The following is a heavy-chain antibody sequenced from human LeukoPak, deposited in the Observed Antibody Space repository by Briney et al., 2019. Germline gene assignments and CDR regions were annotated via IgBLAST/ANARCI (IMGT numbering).Heavy chain of an antibody. CDR1: GGSISSYY. V-gene: IGHV4-59*12. Sequence: PSETLSLTCTVSGGSISSYYWSWIRQPPGKGLEWIGYIYYSGSTNYNPSLKSRVTISVDTSKNQFSLKLSSVTAADTAVYYCARDNWGQVVQFDPWGQGTLVTVSS. J-gene: IGHJ5*02. CDR3: ARDNWGQVVQFDP. D-gene: IGHD7-27*01. CDR2: IYYSGST.